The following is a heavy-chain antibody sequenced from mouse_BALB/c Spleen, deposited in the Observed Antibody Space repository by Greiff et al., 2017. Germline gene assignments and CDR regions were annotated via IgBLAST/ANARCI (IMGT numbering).Heavy chain of an antibody. J-gene: IGHJ4*01. D-gene: IGHD1-2*01. V-gene: IGHV1-77*01. CDR3: ASPSLLRGYYAMDY. CDR1: GYTFTDYY. Sequence: KQSGAELARPGASVKLSCKASGYTFTDYYINWVKQRTGQGLEWIGEIYPGSGNTYYNEKFKGKATLTADKSSSTAYMQLSSLTSEDSAVYFCASPSLLRGYYAMDYWGQGTSVTVSS. CDR2: IYPGSGNT.